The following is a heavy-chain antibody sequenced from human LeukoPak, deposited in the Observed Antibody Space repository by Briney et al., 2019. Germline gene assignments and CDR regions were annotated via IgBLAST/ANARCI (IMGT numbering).Heavy chain of an antibody. CDR1: GGSFSYYY. D-gene: IGHD3-9*01. Sequence: PSETLSLTCAVYGGSFSYYYWSWIRQPPGKTLEWIGEINHSGSTNYNPSLKSRVTISVDTSKNQFSLKLSSVTAADTAVYYCAIRKYYDILTGYHKIPTSGFDPWGQGTLVTVSS. CDR3: AIRKYYDILTGYHKIPTSGFDP. J-gene: IGHJ5*02. V-gene: IGHV4-34*01. CDR2: INHSGST.